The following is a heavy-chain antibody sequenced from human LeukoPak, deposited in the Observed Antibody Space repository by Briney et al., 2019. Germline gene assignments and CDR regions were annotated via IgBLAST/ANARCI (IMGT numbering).Heavy chain of an antibody. CDR1: GYTFTGYY. J-gene: IGHJ3*02. CDR3: AKPNGDYYDSSTAFDI. V-gene: IGHV7-4-1*02. D-gene: IGHD3-22*01. Sequence: ASVKVSCKASGYTFTGYYLHWVRQAPGQGLEWMGWINTNTGNPTYAQGFTGRFVFSLDTSVSTAYLQISSLKAEDTAVYYCAKPNGDYYDSSTAFDIWGQGTMVTVSS. CDR2: INTNTGNP.